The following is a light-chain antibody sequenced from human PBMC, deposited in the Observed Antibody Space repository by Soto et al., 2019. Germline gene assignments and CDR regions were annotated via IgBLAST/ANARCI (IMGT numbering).Light chain of an antibody. V-gene: IGLV2-14*01. CDR2: EVS. Sequence: QSVLTQPASVSGSPGQSIAISCTGTSSDVGGYNYVSWYQQHPGKAPKLIIFEVSNRPLGVSNRFSGSKSGSTASLTISWLQAEDEADYYCTSYTTSSTDVFGTGTKLTVL. CDR1: SSDVGGYNY. CDR3: TSYTTSSTDV. J-gene: IGLJ1*01.